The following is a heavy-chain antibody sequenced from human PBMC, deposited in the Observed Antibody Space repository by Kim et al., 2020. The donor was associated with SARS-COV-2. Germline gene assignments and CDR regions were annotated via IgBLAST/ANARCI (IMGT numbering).Heavy chain of an antibody. CDR1: GGSFSGYY. V-gene: IGHV4-34*01. CDR3: ARGGLRAVAGTRANWFDP. Sequence: SETLSLTCAVYGGSFSGYYWSWIRQPPGKGLEWIGEINHSGSTNYNPSLKSRVTISVDTSKNQFSLKLSSVTAADTAVYYCARGGLRAVAGTRANWFDPWGPGALVTGSS. CDR2: INHSGST. D-gene: IGHD6-19*01. J-gene: IGHJ5*02.